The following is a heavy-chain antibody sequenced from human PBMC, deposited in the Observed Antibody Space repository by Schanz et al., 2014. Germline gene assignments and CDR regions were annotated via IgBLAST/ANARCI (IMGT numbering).Heavy chain of an antibody. V-gene: IGHV4-30-4*07. Sequence: QVQLQESGPGLVKPSQTLSLTCAVSGGSISSGGYSWSWIRQPPGKGLEWIGYIYYSGSTYYNPSLRGRVTISVATSTNQFSLMLGSVTAADTAVYYCARAAGPVDYWGQGTLVTVSS. CDR2: IYYSGST. CDR1: GGSISSGGYS. CDR3: ARAAGPVDY. D-gene: IGHD6-13*01. J-gene: IGHJ4*02.